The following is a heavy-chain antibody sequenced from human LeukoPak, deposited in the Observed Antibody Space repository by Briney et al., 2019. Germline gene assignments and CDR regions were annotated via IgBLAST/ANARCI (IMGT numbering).Heavy chain of an antibody. V-gene: IGHV1-3*01. J-gene: IGHJ4*02. D-gene: IGHD1-26*01. CDR2: INAGNGNT. Sequence: ASVKVSCKASGYTFTSYAMHWVRQAPGQRLEWMGWINAGNGNTKYSQKFQGRVTITRDTSASTAYMELSSLRSEDTAVYYCARGRFRLVGAHLFDYWGQGTLVTVSS. CDR3: ARGRFRLVGAHLFDY. CDR1: GYTFTSYA.